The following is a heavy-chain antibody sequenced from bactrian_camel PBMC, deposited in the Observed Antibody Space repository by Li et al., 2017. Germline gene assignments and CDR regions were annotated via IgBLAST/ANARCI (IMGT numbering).Heavy chain of an antibody. CDR3: AASGRWSCVLGGGPSLAVQQYNY. J-gene: IGHJ4*01. D-gene: IGHD1*01. CDR2: LRRDGTT. Sequence: HVQLVESGGGSVQAGGSLKLTCAGSAYILEQCGMGWFRQAPGREENLVSLRRDGTTVYSDSVEGRFTISQDRTKNILYLQMNDLKDEDTGMYYCAASGRWSCVLGGGPSLAVQQYNYWGQGTQVTVS. V-gene: IGHV3S60*01. CDR1: AYILEQCG.